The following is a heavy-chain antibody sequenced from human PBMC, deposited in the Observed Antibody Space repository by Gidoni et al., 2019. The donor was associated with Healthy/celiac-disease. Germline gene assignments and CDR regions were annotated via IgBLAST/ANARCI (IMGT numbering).Heavy chain of an antibody. V-gene: IGHV3-23*01. D-gene: IGHD3-22*01. CDR1: GFTFSRYA. J-gene: IGHJ3*02. CDR2: ISGSGGST. Sequence: EVQLLESGGGLVQPGGSLRLSCAASGFTFSRYAMSWVRQAPGKGLAWVSAISGSGGSTYYADSVKGRFTISRDNSKNTLYLQMNSLRAEDTAVYYCAKTGIRITMIVVVTHDAFDIWGQGTMVTVSS. CDR3: AKTGIRITMIVVVTHDAFDI.